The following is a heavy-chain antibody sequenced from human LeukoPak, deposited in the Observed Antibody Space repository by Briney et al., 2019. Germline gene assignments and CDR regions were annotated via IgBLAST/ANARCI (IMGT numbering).Heavy chain of an antibody. CDR3: ARHNTVAKIFDY. CDR1: GYSFTNYW. Sequence: GESLKISCKASGYSFTNYWIGWVRQMPGKGLEWMGIVYPGDSETRYSPSFQGQVTISADKSINTAYLQWSSLKASDTAMYYCARHNTVAKIFDYWGQGTLVTVS. V-gene: IGHV5-51*01. D-gene: IGHD4-23*01. CDR2: VYPGDSET. J-gene: IGHJ4*02.